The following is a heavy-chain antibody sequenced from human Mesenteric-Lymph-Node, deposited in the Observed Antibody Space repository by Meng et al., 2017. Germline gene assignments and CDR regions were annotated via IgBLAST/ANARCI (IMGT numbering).Heavy chain of an antibody. CDR3: AKVGYYDSSNYYAYFQH. Sequence: GGSLRLSCAASGFTFSSNWMSWLRQAPGKGLEWVANIKQDGSEKYYVDSVEGRFTISRDNARNTLYLQMNSLRVEDTAVYYCAKVGYYDSSNYYAYFQHWGQGTLVTVSS. J-gene: IGHJ1*01. V-gene: IGHV3-7*01. CDR1: GFTFSSNW. CDR2: IKQDGSEK. D-gene: IGHD3-22*01.